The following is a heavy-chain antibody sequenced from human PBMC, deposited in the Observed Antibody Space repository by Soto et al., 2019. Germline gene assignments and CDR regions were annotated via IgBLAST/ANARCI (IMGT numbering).Heavy chain of an antibody. CDR3: ARDRTYDILTGYYKGDDY. V-gene: IGHV3-66*01. Sequence: EVQLVESGGGLVQPGGSLRLSCAASGFTVSSNYMSWFRQAPGKGLAWVSVIYSGGSTYYADSVKGRFTISRDNSKNTLYLQMNSLRAEDTAVYYCARDRTYDILTGYYKGDDYWGQGTLVTVSS. D-gene: IGHD3-9*01. CDR2: IYSGGST. J-gene: IGHJ4*02. CDR1: GFTVSSNY.